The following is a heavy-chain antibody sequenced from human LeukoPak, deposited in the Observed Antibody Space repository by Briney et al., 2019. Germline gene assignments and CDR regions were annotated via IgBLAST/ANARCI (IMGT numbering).Heavy chain of an antibody. CDR2: IYYSGST. V-gene: IGHV4-59*01. J-gene: IGHJ4*02. CDR1: GGSLSSYF. Sequence: SETLSLTCTVSGGSLSSYFWSWIRQPPGKGLEWIGYIYYSGSTNYNPSLKSRVTISIDTSKNQFSLKLTSVTAADTAVYYCARNHYGHPLDYWGQGTLVTVSS. D-gene: IGHD4-17*01. CDR3: ARNHYGHPLDY.